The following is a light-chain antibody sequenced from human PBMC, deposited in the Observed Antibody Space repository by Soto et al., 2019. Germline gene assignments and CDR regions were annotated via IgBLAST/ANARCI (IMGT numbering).Light chain of an antibody. J-gene: IGKJ2*01. V-gene: IGKV1-5*03. CDR1: QSFSHS. CDR3: QQYNSDWNT. CDR2: KAS. Sequence: DIQMTQSPSTLSASVRDRVTITCRASQSFSHSLAWYPQRPGKAPKLLIYKASSLETGVPSRFSGSGSGTEFTLTISSLQPDDFATYYCQQYNSDWNTFGRRPRWIS.